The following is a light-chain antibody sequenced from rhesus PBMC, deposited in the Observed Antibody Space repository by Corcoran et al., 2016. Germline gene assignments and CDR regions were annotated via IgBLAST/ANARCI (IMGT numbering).Light chain of an antibody. CDR2: KAS. CDR3: QQYNSAPWT. Sequence: DIQMTQSPSSLSASVGDRVTITCRASQGISSWLAWYQQKPGKAPKLLIYKASSLQSGVPSSFSGRGSGTDVTITISSLQPEDFATYYCQQYNSAPWTFGQGTKVEIK. J-gene: IGKJ1*01. CDR1: QGISSW. V-gene: IGKV1-21*01.